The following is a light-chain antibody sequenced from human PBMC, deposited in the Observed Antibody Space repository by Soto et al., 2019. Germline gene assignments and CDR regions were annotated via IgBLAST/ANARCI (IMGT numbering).Light chain of an antibody. CDR2: DAS. V-gene: IGKV3-15*01. CDR1: QSISTN. Sequence: IVMKQSPATLSVSPGERVTLSCRASQSISTNLAWYQQTPGQAPRLLISDASTRATGIPARFSGSGSGTDFTLTIDSLQSEDFAVYYCQHYNNWPPKTFGQGT. J-gene: IGKJ1*01. CDR3: QHYNNWPPKT.